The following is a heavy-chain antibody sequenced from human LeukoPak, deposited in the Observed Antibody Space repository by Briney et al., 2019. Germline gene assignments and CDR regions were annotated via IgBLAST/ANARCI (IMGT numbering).Heavy chain of an antibody. CDR3: AGDYYGSGVNWFDS. D-gene: IGHD3-10*01. J-gene: IGHJ5*01. CDR2: IYYTGST. V-gene: IGHV4-61*08. CDR1: GGSVSSGGYY. Sequence: SETLSLTCTVSGGSVSSGGYYWSWIRQPPGKGLEWIGYIYYTGSTNYSPSLKSRVTISVDTPKNQFSLKLSSVTAADTAVYYCAGDYYGSGVNWFDSWGQGTLVTVSS.